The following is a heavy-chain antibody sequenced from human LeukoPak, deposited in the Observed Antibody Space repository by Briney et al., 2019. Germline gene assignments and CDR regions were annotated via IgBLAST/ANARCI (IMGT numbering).Heavy chain of an antibody. Sequence: TGGSLRLSCAASGFTFSTYGMSWVRQAPGKGLEWVSGISGSDGRKYYADSVKGRFTISRDNSKNTLYLQMNSLRAEDTAVYYCARETLTYFYDSGSRHWGQGTLVTVSS. V-gene: IGHV3-23*01. CDR1: GFTFSTYG. J-gene: IGHJ4*02. CDR2: ISGSDGRK. D-gene: IGHD3-10*01. CDR3: ARETLTYFYDSGSRH.